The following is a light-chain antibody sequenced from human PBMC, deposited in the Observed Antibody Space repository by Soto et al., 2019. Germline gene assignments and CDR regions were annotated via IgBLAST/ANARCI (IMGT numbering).Light chain of an antibody. CDR2: GAS. CDR3: QQYGSSPLIT. Sequence: EIVLTQSPGTLSLSPGERATLSCRASQSLSSSYLAWYQQKPGQAPRLLIYGASSGATGIPDRFSGSGSGTDFTLTISRLEPEDFAVYYCQQYGSSPLITFGQGTRLEIK. CDR1: QSLSSSY. J-gene: IGKJ5*01. V-gene: IGKV3-20*01.